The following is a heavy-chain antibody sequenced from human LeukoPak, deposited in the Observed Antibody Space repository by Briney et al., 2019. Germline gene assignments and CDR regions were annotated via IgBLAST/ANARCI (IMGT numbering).Heavy chain of an antibody. CDR3: ARTAYYYDSSGYYSFDY. CDR2: IYPGGSDT. Sequence: GESLKISCKGSGYSFTSYWIGWVRQMPGKGLEWMGIIYPGGSDTRYSPSFQGQVTISADKSISTAYLQWSSLKASDTAMYYCARTAYYYDSSGYYSFDYWGQGTLVTVSS. D-gene: IGHD3-22*01. J-gene: IGHJ4*02. CDR1: GYSFTSYW. V-gene: IGHV5-51*01.